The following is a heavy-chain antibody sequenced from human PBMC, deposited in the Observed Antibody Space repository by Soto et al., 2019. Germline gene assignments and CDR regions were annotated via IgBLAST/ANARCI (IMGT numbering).Heavy chain of an antibody. D-gene: IGHD3-3*01. V-gene: IGHV3-30-3*01. J-gene: IGHJ4*02. CDR3: ARKGVAFDY. CDR1: GFTFTDHA. CDR2: ISSDGSSK. Sequence: GGSLRLSCAASGFTFTDHAIHWVRQAPGRGLEWVALISSDGSSKYFADSVKGRFTVSRDNSKNTLSLHMNSLRDEDTAVYYCARKGVAFDYWGQGXLVTVYS.